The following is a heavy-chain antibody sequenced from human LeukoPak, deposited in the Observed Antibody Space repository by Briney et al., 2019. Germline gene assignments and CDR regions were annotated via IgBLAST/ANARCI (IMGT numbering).Heavy chain of an antibody. CDR2: IRYDGNNK. CDR3: ARAYYSDITDYPYIGY. Sequence: GGSLRLSCAASGFTFSTYGMHWVRQAPGKGLEWVAVIRYDGNNKFYVDSVRGRFTISRDNSKSTLYLQMNSLRAEDTAVYYCARAYYSDITDYPYIGYWGQGVLVTVSS. J-gene: IGHJ4*02. D-gene: IGHD3-22*01. CDR1: GFTFSTYG. V-gene: IGHV3-33*01.